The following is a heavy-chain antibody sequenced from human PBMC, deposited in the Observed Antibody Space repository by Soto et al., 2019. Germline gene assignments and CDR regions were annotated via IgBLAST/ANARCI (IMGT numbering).Heavy chain of an antibody. Sequence: ASVKVSCKASGYTFTSYDINWVRQATGQGLEWMGWMNPNSGNTGYAQKFQGRVTMTRNTSISTAYMELSSLRSEDTAVYYCARRRIMITFGGVIVRGNWFDPWG. J-gene: IGHJ5*02. CDR2: MNPNSGNT. CDR3: ARRRIMITFGGVIVRGNWFDP. D-gene: IGHD3-16*02. CDR1: GYTFTSYD. V-gene: IGHV1-8*01.